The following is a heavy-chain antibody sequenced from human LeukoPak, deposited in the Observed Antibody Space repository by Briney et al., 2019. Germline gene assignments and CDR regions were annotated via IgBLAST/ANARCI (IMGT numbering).Heavy chain of an antibody. CDR2: IIPILGIA. CDR3: ARDLSSATQAAFDI. V-gene: IGHV1-69*04. Sequence: ASVKVSCKASGGTFSSYTISWVRQAPGQGLEWMGRIIPILGIANYAQKFQGRVTTTADKSTSTAYMELSSLRSEDTAVYYCARDLSSATQAAFDIWGQGIMVTVSS. CDR1: GGTFSSYT. D-gene: IGHD2-15*01. J-gene: IGHJ3*02.